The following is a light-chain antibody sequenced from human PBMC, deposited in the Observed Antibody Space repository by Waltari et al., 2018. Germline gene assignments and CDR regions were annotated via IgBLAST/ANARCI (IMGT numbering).Light chain of an antibody. Sequence: DVVMTQTPLSLSVTPGQPASFSCKSSQDLMYDDGKTYLFWYLQKPGQSPQPLMYDVSSRFSGVPERFSGSGSGTDFTLTISRVEPEDVDVYYCMQAINLYTFGQGTKLEI. CDR3: MQAINLYT. J-gene: IGKJ2*01. V-gene: IGKV2-29*02. CDR1: QDLMYDDGKTY. CDR2: DVS.